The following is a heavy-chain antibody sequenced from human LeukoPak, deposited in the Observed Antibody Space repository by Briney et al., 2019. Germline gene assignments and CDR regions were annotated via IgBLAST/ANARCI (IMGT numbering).Heavy chain of an antibody. CDR1: GGSFSGYY. J-gene: IGHJ4*02. Sequence: SETLSFTCAVYGGSFSGYYWSWIRQPPGKGLEWIGEINHSGSTNYNPSLKSRVTISVDTSKNQFSLKLSSVTAADTAVYYCARLRYCSSTSCSWGQGTLVTVSS. V-gene: IGHV4-34*01. CDR3: ARLRYCSSTSCS. CDR2: INHSGST. D-gene: IGHD2-2*01.